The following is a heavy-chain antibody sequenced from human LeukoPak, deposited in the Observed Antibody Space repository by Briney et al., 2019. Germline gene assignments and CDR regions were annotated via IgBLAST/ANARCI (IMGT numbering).Heavy chain of an antibody. V-gene: IGHV3-73*01. D-gene: IGHD2-21*01. CDR3: TRTVDIVVTYYMDV. J-gene: IGHJ6*03. CDR1: GFTPWSSV. Sequence: GGSLRLSCAASGFTPWSSVVHWVRQASGKGLEWVGRIRSRSNDYATAYAASVEGRFTISRDDSKNMAFLQMSSLTTEDTAVYYCTRTVDIVVTYYMDVWGKGTTVTVSS. CDR2: IRSRSNDYAT.